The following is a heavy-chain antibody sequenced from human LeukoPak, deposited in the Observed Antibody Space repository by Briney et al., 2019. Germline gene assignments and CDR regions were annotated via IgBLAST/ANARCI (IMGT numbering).Heavy chain of an antibody. CDR2: INHSGST. V-gene: IGHV4-34*01. D-gene: IGHD7-27*01. Sequence: PGGSLRLSCAASGFTINDHFMDWVRQAPGKGLEWIGEINHSGSTNYNPSLKSRVTMSVDTSKNQFSLKLSSVTAADTAVYYCARGAANRGDYWGQGTLVTVSS. J-gene: IGHJ4*02. CDR3: ARGAANRGDY. CDR1: GFTINDHF.